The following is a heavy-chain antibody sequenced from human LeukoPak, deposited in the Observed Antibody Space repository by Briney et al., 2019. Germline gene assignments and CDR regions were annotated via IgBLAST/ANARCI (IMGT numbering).Heavy chain of an antibody. Sequence: GGSLRLSCAASGFTFSRYAMNWVRQAPGKGLEWVSSISSTGIYLDYADSVKGRFSISRDNAKNSLYLHLNSLRAEDTAVYYCARVQGGDYGDRYFDYWGQGTLVTVSS. V-gene: IGHV3-21*01. J-gene: IGHJ4*02. D-gene: IGHD4-17*01. CDR2: ISSTGIYL. CDR1: GFTFSRYA. CDR3: ARVQGGDYGDRYFDY.